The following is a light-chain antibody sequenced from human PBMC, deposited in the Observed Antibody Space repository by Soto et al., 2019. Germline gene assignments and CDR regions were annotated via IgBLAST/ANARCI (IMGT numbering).Light chain of an antibody. Sequence: EIVLTQSPGTLSLSPGERATLSCRASQSVRSRYLAWYQQKPGQAPRLLIYGVSSRATGIPDRFSGSGSGTDFSLTISRLEPEDFAVYYCQQYGSSPGTFGQGTKVESK. CDR1: QSVRSRY. CDR2: GVS. V-gene: IGKV3-20*01. CDR3: QQYGSSPGT. J-gene: IGKJ1*01.